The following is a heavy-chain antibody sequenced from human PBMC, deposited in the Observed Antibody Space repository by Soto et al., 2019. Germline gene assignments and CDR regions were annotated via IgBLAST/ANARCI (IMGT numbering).Heavy chain of an antibody. V-gene: IGHV3-23*01. D-gene: IGHD6-19*01. Sequence: EVQLLESGGGVVQPGGSLRLSCVASGFNFKKFAIDLVRQAPGEGLEWVSGISCCGGSTSYADSVKGRFSIARDDSKNTLSLQMNSLRVEDTAQYYCAKADGEQWLVPHLDTWGQGTMVTVS. CDR3: AKADGEQWLVPHLDT. CDR2: ISCCGGST. CDR1: GFNFKKFA. J-gene: IGHJ5*02.